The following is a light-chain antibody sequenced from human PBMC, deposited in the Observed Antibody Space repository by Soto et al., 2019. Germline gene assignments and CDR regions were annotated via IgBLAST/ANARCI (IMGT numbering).Light chain of an antibody. Sequence: DIQMTQSPSSVSASVGDRVTITCRASQGISSWLAWYQQKPGKAPKLLIYAASSLQSGVPSRFNGSGSDTDFPLTTSSSQPEDFATYSCRQANSFPPTFGPGTKVDIK. V-gene: IGKV1D-12*01. CDR3: RQANSFPPT. J-gene: IGKJ3*01. CDR1: QGISSW. CDR2: AAS.